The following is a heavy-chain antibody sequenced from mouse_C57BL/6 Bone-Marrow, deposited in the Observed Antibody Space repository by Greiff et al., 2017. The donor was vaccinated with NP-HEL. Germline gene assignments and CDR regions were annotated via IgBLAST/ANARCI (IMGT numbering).Heavy chain of an antibody. J-gene: IGHJ1*03. D-gene: IGHD1-1*01. CDR2: INPSNGGT. CDR3: ARSGYYYGSSPYWYFDV. V-gene: IGHV1-53*01. CDR1: GYTFTSYW. Sequence: VQLQESGTELVKPGASVKLSCKASGYTFTSYWMHWVKQRPGQGLEWIGNINPSNGGTNYNEKFKSKATLTVDKSSSTAYMQLSSLTSEDSAVYYCARSGYYYGSSPYWYFDVWGTGTTVTVSS.